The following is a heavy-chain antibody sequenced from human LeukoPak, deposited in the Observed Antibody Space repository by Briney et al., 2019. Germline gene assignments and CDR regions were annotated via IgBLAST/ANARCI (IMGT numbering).Heavy chain of an antibody. J-gene: IGHJ4*02. V-gene: IGHV5-51*01. Sequence: GESLKISCKGSGYSFTSYWIGWVRQMPGKGLEWMGIIYPGDSDTRYSPSFQGQVTFSVDASISTAYLQLSGLRASDTAIYYCERFGLTSSLDYWGQGTLVTVSS. D-gene: IGHD6-13*01. CDR1: GYSFTSYW. CDR2: IYPGDSDT. CDR3: ERFGLTSSLDY.